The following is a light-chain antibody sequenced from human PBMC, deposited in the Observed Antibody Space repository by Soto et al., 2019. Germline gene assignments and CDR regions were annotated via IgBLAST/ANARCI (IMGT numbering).Light chain of an antibody. J-gene: IGKJ4*01. CDR2: AAT. V-gene: IGKV1-39*01. CDR1: QSIDKY. CDR3: QQSYSPPSRT. Sequence: DIQMPQSPSSLSASVGDRVTSTCRACQSIDKYLNWYRQKPGKGPDLLIYAATNLRTGVPSRFSGRGSVTDFTLTISSLLPEDFATYFCQQSYSPPSRTFGGGTKVELK.